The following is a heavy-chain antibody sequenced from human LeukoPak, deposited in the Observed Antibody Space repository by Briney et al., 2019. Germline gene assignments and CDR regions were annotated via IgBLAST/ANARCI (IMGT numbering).Heavy chain of an antibody. Sequence: LRLSSAASGLTFGSNIMPWVDQALGKGLSWLAGLSYDGSRKHYADSAEGRFSISRDNSKSTLDLQMNSLRAEDTAIYYCAKDKWEDSGNYYHYFDYWGQGILVTVSS. D-gene: IGHD1-26*01. CDR1: GLTFGSNI. CDR2: LSYDGSRK. V-gene: IGHV3-33*06. J-gene: IGHJ4*02. CDR3: AKDKWEDSGNYYHYFDY.